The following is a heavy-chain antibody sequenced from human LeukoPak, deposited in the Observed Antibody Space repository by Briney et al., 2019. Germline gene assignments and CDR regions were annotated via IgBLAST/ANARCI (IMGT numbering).Heavy chain of an antibody. Sequence: SETLSLTCNVSGGFISGTNNYWGWLRQPPGKGLEWIGHVYEDGKAYSSPSLRSRVTISADTSKNQFSLKLRSVTAADTGVYYCARLDCSSASCYFYYYYMDVWGKGTTVTVSS. D-gene: IGHD2-2*01. CDR2: VYEDGKA. V-gene: IGHV4-39*01. J-gene: IGHJ6*03. CDR3: ARLDCSSASCYFYYYYMDV. CDR1: GGFISGTNNY.